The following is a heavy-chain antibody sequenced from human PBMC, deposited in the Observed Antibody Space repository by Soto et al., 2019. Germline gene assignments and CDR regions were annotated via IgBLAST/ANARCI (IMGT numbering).Heavy chain of an antibody. J-gene: IGHJ4*02. Sequence: SETLSLTCTVSGGSISSGGYYWSWIRQHPGKGQEWIGYIYYSGSTYYNPSLKSRVTISVDTSKNQFSLKLSSVTAADTAVYYCARGPDYYDSSGYDSYYFDYWGQGTLVTVSS. CDR2: IYYSGST. CDR1: GGSISSGGYY. V-gene: IGHV4-31*03. D-gene: IGHD3-22*01. CDR3: ARGPDYYDSSGYDSYYFDY.